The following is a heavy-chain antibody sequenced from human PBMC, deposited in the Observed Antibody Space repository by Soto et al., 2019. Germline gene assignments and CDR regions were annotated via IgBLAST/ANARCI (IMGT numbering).Heavy chain of an antibody. D-gene: IGHD3-9*01. CDR1: GYTFTSYY. J-gene: IGHJ6*02. CDR3: ARGDYDILTGINYYYYGMDV. V-gene: IGHV1-46*01. Sequence: EASVKVSCKASGYTFTSYYMHWVRQAPGQGLEWMGIINPSGGSTSYAQKFQGRVTMTRDTSTSTVYMELSSLRSEDTAVYYCARGDYDILTGINYYYYGMDVWGQGTTVTVSS. CDR2: INPSGGST.